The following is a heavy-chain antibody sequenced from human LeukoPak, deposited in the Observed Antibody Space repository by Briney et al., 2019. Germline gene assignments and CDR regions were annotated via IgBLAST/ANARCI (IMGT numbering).Heavy chain of an antibody. Sequence: ASVKVSCKASGYTFTDYYIHWVRQAPGQGLEWIGWTNPNTGGTDYAQKFQVRVTVTRDTSISTAYMELSSLRSDDTAIYYCARGGIAARPFDYWGQGTLVTVSS. CDR1: GYTFTDYY. CDR2: TNPNTGGT. D-gene: IGHD6-6*01. J-gene: IGHJ4*02. CDR3: ARGGIAARPFDY. V-gene: IGHV1-2*02.